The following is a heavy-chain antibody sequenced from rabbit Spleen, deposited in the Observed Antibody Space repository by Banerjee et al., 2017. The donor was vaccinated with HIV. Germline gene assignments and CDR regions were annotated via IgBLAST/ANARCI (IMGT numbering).Heavy chain of an antibody. CDR3: ARGASDSGYYSL. V-gene: IGHV1S40*01. CDR1: GFSFSSNYY. CDR2: IGAGSSGGT. J-gene: IGHJ6*01. D-gene: IGHD1-1*01. Sequence: QSLEESGGDLVKPGASLTLTCTASGFSFSSNYYMCWVRQAPGKGLEWIACIGAGSSGGTYYASWAKGRFTISKTSSTTVTLQMTSLTAADTATYFCARGASDSGYYSLWGPGTLVTVS.